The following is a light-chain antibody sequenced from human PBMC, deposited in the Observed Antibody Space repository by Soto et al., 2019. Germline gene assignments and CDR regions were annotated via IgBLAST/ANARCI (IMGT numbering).Light chain of an antibody. V-gene: IGLV1-47*01. CDR3: AAWDDSLSAVV. J-gene: IGLJ2*01. CDR1: SSNIGSNY. Sequence: QSVLTQQPSASGTPGQRVTISCSGSSSNIGSNYVYWYQQLPGTAPKLLIYRNNQRTSGVPDRFSGSKSGTSAALAISGLRSEDEADYYCAAWDDSLSAVVFGGGTKLTVL. CDR2: RNN.